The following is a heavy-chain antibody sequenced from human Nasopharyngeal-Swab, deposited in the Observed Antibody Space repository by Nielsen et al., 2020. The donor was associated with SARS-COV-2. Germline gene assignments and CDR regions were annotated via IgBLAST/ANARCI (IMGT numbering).Heavy chain of an antibody. Sequence: GSLKISCAVSGLTVSSTYMSWVRQAPGKGLEWVSVTEIGGTTHYVDSVRGRFTVSRDNSKNTLYLQMNSLRGEDTAIYYCVKDLAYDEVSWGQGTLVTVSS. CDR2: TEIGGTT. J-gene: IGHJ5*02. CDR3: VKDLAYDEVS. D-gene: IGHD5-12*01. V-gene: IGHV3-53*01. CDR1: GLTVSSTY.